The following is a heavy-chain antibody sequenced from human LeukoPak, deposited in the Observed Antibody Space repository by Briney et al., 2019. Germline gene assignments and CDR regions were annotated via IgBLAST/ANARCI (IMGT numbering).Heavy chain of an antibody. Sequence: GGSLRLSCAASGFTFSSYALTWVRQAPGKGLEWVSAISGSRDSTLFADSVKGRFTISRDNSKNTLYLQMNSLRAEDTAVYYCAKTQRDCSSTSCSRYFGMDVWGQGTTVTVSS. V-gene: IGHV3-23*01. CDR2: ISGSRDST. CDR3: AKTQRDCSSTSCSRYFGMDV. D-gene: IGHD2-2*01. CDR1: GFTFSSYA. J-gene: IGHJ6*02.